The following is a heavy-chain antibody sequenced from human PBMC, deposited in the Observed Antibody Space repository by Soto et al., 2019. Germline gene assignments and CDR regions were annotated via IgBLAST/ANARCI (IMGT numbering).Heavy chain of an antibody. CDR2: ISYDGSNK. V-gene: IGHV3-30-3*01. CDR1: GFTFSSYA. J-gene: IGHJ5*02. D-gene: IGHD2-15*01. Sequence: GGFLRLSCAASGFTFSSYAMHWVRQAPGKGLEWVAVISYDGSNKYYADSVKGRFTISRDNSKNTLYLQMNSLRAEDTAVYYCAREVVVAATGSWFDPWGQGTLVTVSS. CDR3: AREVVVAATGSWFDP.